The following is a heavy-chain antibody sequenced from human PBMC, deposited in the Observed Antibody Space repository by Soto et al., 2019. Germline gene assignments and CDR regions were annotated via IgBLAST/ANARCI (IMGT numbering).Heavy chain of an antibody. J-gene: IGHJ4*02. D-gene: IGHD4-17*01. Sequence: EVQLVESGGGVVRPGGSLRLSCAASGFTFADYGMSWVRQAPGKGLEWVSGINWNGGSTGYADSVKGRFTISRDNAKNSLYLQMNSLRAEDTALYYYARHYGDYVWGYYFDYWGQGTLVTVSS. V-gene: IGHV3-20*04. CDR3: ARHYGDYVWGYYFDY. CDR2: INWNGGST. CDR1: GFTFADYG.